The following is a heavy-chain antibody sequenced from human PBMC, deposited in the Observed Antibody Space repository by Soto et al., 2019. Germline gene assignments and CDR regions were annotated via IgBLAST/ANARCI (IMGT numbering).Heavy chain of an antibody. Sequence: PSETLSLTCAVYGGSFSGYYWSWIRQPPGKGLEWIGEINHSGSTNYNPSLKSRVTISVDTSKNQFSLKLSSVTAADTAVYYCARASSNLYYYYGMDVWGQGTTVTV. V-gene: IGHV4-34*01. J-gene: IGHJ6*02. CDR1: GGSFSGYY. CDR2: INHSGST. D-gene: IGHD4-4*01. CDR3: ARASSNLYYYYGMDV.